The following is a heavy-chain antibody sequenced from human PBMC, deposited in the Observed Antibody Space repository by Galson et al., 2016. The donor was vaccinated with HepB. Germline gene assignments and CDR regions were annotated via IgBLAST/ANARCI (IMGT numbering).Heavy chain of an antibody. D-gene: IGHD6-19*01. CDR2: LYFGANT. V-gene: IGHV4-39*01. J-gene: IGHJ4*02. Sequence: SETLSLTCSVSGGSINSSSFYWGWIRQSPGRGLEWIGTLYFGANTYYNPSLKSRVTISVDTSNNQFSLELTSVTAEDTAIYYCASKGKEWLVHGYFDYWGQGTLATVSS. CDR1: GGSINSSSFY. CDR3: ASKGKEWLVHGYFDY.